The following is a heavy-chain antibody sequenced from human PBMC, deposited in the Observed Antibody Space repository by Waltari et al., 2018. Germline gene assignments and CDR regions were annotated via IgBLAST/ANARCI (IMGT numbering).Heavy chain of an antibody. J-gene: IGHJ4*02. Sequence: QVQLVQSGAEVKKPGASVKVSCKVSGYTLTELSMHWVRQAPGKGLEWMGGLDPEDGETSNAQKLQGRVTMTEDTSTDTAYMELSSLRSEDTAVYYCATKTSTLGELSSFDYWGQGTLVTVSS. CDR2: LDPEDGET. CDR1: GYTLTELS. V-gene: IGHV1-24*01. CDR3: ATKTSTLGELSSFDY. D-gene: IGHD3-16*02.